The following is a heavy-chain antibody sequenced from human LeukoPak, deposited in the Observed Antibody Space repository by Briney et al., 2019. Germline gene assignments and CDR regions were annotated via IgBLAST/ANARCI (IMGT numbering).Heavy chain of an antibody. V-gene: IGHV4-59*08. J-gene: IGHJ5*02. CDR1: GGSISSYY. CDR3: ARSYYDFWSGSEQSNWFDP. Sequence: KPSETLSLTCTVSGGSISSYYWSWIRQPPGKGLEWIGYIHYSGSTNYNPSLKSRVTISVDTSKNQFSLKLSSVTAADTAVYYCARSYYDFWSGSEQSNWFDPWGQGTLVTVSS. CDR2: IHYSGST. D-gene: IGHD3-3*01.